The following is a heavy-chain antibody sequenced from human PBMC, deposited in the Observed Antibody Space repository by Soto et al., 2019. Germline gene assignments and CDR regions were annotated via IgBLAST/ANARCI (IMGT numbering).Heavy chain of an antibody. CDR2: IHSTGNS. J-gene: IGHJ4*02. CDR3: ARGEMATITSVHYFDY. V-gene: IGHV4-4*07. D-gene: IGHD5-12*01. CDR1: GDSISTSY. Sequence: SETLSLTCSVSGDSISTSYWSWICQPAEKRPEWIGRIHSTGNSHYNPSLRSRVTISVDRSKNQFSLKLSSVTAADTAVYYCARGEMATITSVHYFDYWGQGTLVTVSS.